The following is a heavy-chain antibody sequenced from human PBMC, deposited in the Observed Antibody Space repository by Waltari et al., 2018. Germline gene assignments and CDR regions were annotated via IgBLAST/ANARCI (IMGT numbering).Heavy chain of an antibody. CDR3: SKAPFGSVTTGDY. V-gene: IGHV3-23*03. J-gene: IGHJ4*02. CDR1: GFTFSSYA. CDR2: IYSGGST. D-gene: IGHD4-17*01. Sequence: EVQLLESGGGVVQPGGSLRLSCAASGFTFSSYAMSWVRQAPGKGLEWVSVIYSGGSTYYADSVKGRFTISRDNSKNTLYLQMNSLRAEDTAVYYCSKAPFGSVTTGDYWGQGTLVTVSS.